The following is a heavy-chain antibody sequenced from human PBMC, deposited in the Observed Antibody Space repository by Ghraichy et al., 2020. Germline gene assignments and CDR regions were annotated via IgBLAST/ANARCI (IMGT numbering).Heavy chain of an antibody. CDR2: INWNSGTI. D-gene: IGHD3-3*01. Sequence: GGSLRLSCAASGFTFDDYAMHWVRQAPGKGLEWVSGINWNSGTIGYADSLKGRFTISRDNAKNSLYLQMNSLRAEDTALYYCAKDFWSGPRRAFHIWGQGTMVTVSS. V-gene: IGHV3-9*01. CDR3: AKDFWSGPRRAFHI. CDR1: GFTFDDYA. J-gene: IGHJ3*02.